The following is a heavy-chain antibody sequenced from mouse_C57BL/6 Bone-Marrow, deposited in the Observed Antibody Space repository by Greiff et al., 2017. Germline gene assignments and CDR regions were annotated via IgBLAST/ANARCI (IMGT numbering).Heavy chain of an antibody. CDR3: ARRGYYYGEDY. J-gene: IGHJ2*01. V-gene: IGHV1-81*01. CDR2: IYPRSGNT. CDR1: GYTFTSYG. D-gene: IGHD1-1*01. Sequence: VKLVESGAELARPGASVKLSCKASGYTFTSYGISWVKQRTGQGLEWIGEIYPRSGNTYYNEKFKGKATLTADKSSSTAYMELRSLTSEDSAVXFCARRGYYYGEDYWGQGTTLTVSS.